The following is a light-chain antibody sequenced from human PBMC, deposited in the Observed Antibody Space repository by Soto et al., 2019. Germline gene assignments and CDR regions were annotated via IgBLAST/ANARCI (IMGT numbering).Light chain of an antibody. CDR1: SSDVGDYNY. CDR2: EVS. J-gene: IGLJ2*01. V-gene: IGLV2-8*01. Sequence: QSAPTQPPSASGSPGQSVTIPCTGTSSDVGDYNYVSWYQQHPGKVPKLLIYEVSKRPSGVPDRFSGSKSGNTASLTVSGLQAEDEADYYCSSFVGSPVVFGGGTKGTVL. CDR3: SSFVGSPVV.